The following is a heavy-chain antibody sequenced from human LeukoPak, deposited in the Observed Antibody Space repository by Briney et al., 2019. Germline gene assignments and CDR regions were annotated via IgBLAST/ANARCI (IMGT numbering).Heavy chain of an antibody. D-gene: IGHD3-22*01. CDR2: IYSGGST. Sequence: GGSLRLSCAASGFTFSSNYMSWVRQAPGKGLEWVSVIYSGGSTYYAASVKGRFTISRDNSKNTLYLQMNSLRAEDTAVYYCARDGSSGYYILDYWGQGTLVTVSS. CDR3: ARDGSSGYYILDY. J-gene: IGHJ4*02. CDR1: GFTFSSNY. V-gene: IGHV3-53*01.